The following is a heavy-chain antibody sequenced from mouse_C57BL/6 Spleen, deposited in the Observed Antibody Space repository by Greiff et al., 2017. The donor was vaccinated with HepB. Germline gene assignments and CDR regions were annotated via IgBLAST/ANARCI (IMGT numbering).Heavy chain of an antibody. CDR2: INPNNGGT. D-gene: IGHD2-1*01. V-gene: IGHV1-26*01. Sequence: VQLQQSGPELVKPGASVKISCKASGYTFTDYYMNWVKQSHGKSLEWIGDINPNNGGTSYNQKFKGKATLTVDKSSSTAYMELRSLTSEDSAVYYCAREGCYGNYEFAYWGQGTLVTVSA. CDR1: GYTFTDYY. CDR3: AREGCYGNYEFAY. J-gene: IGHJ3*01.